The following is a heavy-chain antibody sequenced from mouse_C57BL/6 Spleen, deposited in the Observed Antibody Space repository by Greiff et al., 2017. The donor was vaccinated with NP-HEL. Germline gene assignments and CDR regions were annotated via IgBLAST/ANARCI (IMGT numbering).Heavy chain of an antibody. CDR1: GYTFTDYY. Sequence: EVQLQQSGPELVKPGASVKISCKASGYTFTDYYMNWVKQSHGKSLEWIGDINPNNGGTSYNQKFKGKATLTVDKSSSTAYMELRSLTSEDSAVYYCAKVPFYYYGRSGWYFDVWGTGTTVTVSS. D-gene: IGHD1-1*01. CDR3: AKVPFYYYGRSGWYFDV. CDR2: INPNNGGT. V-gene: IGHV1-26*01. J-gene: IGHJ1*03.